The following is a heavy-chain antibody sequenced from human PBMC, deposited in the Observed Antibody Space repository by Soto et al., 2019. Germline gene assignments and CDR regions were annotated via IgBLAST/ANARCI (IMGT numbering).Heavy chain of an antibody. D-gene: IGHD3-3*01. CDR2: ISAYNGNT. V-gene: IGHV1-18*01. CDR1: GYTFTSYG. CDR3: ARESDVLRFLEDYGMDV. Sequence: ASVKVSCKASGYTFTSYGISWVRQAPGQGLEWMGWISAYNGNTNYAQKLQGRVTMTTDTSTSTAYMELRSLRSDDTAVYYCARESDVLRFLEDYGMDVWGQGTMVTVSS. J-gene: IGHJ6*02.